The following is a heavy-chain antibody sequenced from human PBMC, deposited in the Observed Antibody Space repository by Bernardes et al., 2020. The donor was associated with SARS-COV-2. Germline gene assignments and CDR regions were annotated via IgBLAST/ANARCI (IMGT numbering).Heavy chain of an antibody. CDR3: ARQYNYNYEA. J-gene: IGHJ5*02. V-gene: IGHV4-39*01. Sequence: SETLSLTCSVSGGPISSSSYLWGWIRQPPGKGLEWIGNIYYSGSTYYNLSLKSRVTISVDTSKNQFSLKLNSVTAADTAVYFCARQYNYNYEAWGQGTLVTVSS. D-gene: IGHD1-7*01. CDR1: GGPISSSSYL. CDR2: IYYSGST.